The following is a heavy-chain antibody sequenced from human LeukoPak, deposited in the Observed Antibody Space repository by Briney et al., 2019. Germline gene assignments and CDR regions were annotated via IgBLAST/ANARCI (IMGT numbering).Heavy chain of an antibody. CDR3: ARLYTSNWYPVGYYYYYYMDV. V-gene: IGHV3-48*03. Sequence: GGSLRLSCAASGFTFSSYEMNWVRQAPGKGLEWVSYISSSGSTIYYADSVKGRFTISRDNAKNSLYLQMNSLRAEDTAVYYCARLYTSNWYPVGYYYYYYMDVWGKGTTVTVSS. CDR1: GFTFSSYE. D-gene: IGHD6-13*01. J-gene: IGHJ6*03. CDR2: ISSSGSTI.